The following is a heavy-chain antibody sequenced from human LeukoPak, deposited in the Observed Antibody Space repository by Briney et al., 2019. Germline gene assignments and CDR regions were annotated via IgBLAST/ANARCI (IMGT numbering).Heavy chain of an antibody. D-gene: IGHD4-23*01. CDR3: ARAGGSALVTHFDY. J-gene: IGHJ4*02. V-gene: IGHV1-8*01. CDR2: LNPKSENT. CDR1: GYTFTSYD. Sequence: ASVKVSCKASGYTFTSYDINWVRQATGQGLEWMGWLNPKSENTGSAQKFQGRVTMTRDTSISTVYMELSSLKSEDTAVYYCARAGGSALVTHFDYWGQGTLVSVSS.